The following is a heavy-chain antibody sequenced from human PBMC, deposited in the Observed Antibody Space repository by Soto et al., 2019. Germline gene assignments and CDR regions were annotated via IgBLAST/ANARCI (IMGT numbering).Heavy chain of an antibody. CDR1: GYSFSDYF. J-gene: IGHJ6*02. V-gene: IGHV1-2*02. D-gene: IGHD1-26*01. CDR2: INPKTAAT. CDR3: ARIKWGLNYYNGMDD. Sequence: ASVKVSCKPSGYSFSDYFIQWVRQAPGQGLEWVAWINPKTAATNYAKKFQGRVSLTWDTSSTTAYMELTRLRPDDTAVYYCARIKWGLNYYNGMDDWGQGTTVTVSS.